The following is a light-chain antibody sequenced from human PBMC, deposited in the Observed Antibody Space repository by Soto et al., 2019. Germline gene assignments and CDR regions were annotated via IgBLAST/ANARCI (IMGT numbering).Light chain of an antibody. CDR3: QQYYRAPRT. CDR2: WAS. CDR1: RSLFYSPHNKSY. J-gene: IGKJ2*01. Sequence: DIVMTQSPDSLAVSLGERATINCTSGRSLFYSPHNKSYLAWYQQKVGQPPQMLIYWASTQESGVPDRFRGSGSGTDFTLTISSLQADDVAVYYCQQYYRAPRTFGQGTKVE. V-gene: IGKV4-1*01.